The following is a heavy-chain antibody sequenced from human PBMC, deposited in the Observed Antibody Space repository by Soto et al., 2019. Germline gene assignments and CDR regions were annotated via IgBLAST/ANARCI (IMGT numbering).Heavy chain of an antibody. CDR1: GVIFENFG. Sequence: GGSLRLSCAASGVIFENFGMSWVRQAPGKGLEWISSISGSGFKKYYADSVKGRFTISRDNSKSTVYLELNNLSAEDTAVYHCAKNQGVELVPLATVDWFDPWGQGSVVTVSS. D-gene: IGHD1-26*01. V-gene: IGHV3-23*01. CDR3: AKNQGVELVPLATVDWFDP. J-gene: IGHJ5*02. CDR2: ISGSGFKK.